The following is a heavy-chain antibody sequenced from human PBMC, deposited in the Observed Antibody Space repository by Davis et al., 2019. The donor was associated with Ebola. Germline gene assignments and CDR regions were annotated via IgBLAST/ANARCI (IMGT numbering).Heavy chain of an antibody. Sequence: GESLKISCEASGFTFSSYGMHWVRQAPGKGLEWVAVISYDGSNKYYADSVKGRFTISRDNSKNTLYLQMNSLRAEDTAVYYCAKDVGQWLPPFDYWGQGTLVTVSS. D-gene: IGHD6-19*01. V-gene: IGHV3-30*12. CDR2: ISYDGSNK. CDR1: GFTFSSYG. CDR3: AKDVGQWLPPFDY. J-gene: IGHJ4*02.